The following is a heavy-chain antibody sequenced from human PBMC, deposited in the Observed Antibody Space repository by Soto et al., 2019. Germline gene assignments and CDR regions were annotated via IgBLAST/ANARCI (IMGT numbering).Heavy chain of an antibody. CDR1: GGSLSGATYS. V-gene: IGHV4-30-2*01. J-gene: IGHJ4*02. Sequence: PSETLSLTCGVSGGSLSGATYSWNWIRQPPGKGLEWIGYIFPSGTTYYNPSLKRRVTISIDVSKKPFSLSLRSLTAADTAVYYCARSREFDYWSQGTMVTVYS. CDR3: ARSREFDY. CDR2: IFPSGTT.